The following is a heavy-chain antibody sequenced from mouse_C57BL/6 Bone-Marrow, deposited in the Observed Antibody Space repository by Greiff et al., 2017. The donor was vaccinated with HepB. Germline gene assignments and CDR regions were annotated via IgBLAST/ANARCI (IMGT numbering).Heavy chain of an antibody. CDR1: GFTFSDYY. J-gene: IGHJ4*01. D-gene: IGHD1-1*01. CDR2: INYDGSST. CDR3: ASQGSTVVHYYAMDY. V-gene: IGHV5-16*01. Sequence: EVKVEESEGGLVQPGSSMKLSCTASGFTFSDYYMAWVRQVPEKGLEWVANINYDGSSTYYLDSLKSRFIISRDNAKNILYLQMSSLKSEDTATYYCASQGSTVVHYYAMDYWGQGTSVTVSS.